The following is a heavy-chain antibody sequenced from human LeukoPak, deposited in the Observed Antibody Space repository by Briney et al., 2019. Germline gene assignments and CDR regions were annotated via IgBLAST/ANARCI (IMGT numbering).Heavy chain of an antibody. CDR3: ARDSSSYPNYFDF. D-gene: IGHD3-10*01. Sequence: GGSLRLSCAASGFTFNTYGMHWVRQAPGKGLEWVAFIRYDESNKYYAESVEGRFTISRDDSKNTLYLQMNSLRAEDTAIYYCARDSSSYPNYFDFWGQGTLVTVSS. CDR1: GFTFNTYG. V-gene: IGHV3-30*02. CDR2: IRYDESNK. J-gene: IGHJ4*02.